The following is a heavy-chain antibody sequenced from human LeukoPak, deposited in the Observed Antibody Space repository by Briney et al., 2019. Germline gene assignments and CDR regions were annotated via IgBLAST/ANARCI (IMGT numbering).Heavy chain of an antibody. CDR1: GITFISAW. D-gene: IGHD3-3*01. CDR3: ATALRGVGF. V-gene: IGHV3-15*01. J-gene: IGHJ4*02. Sequence: GGSLRLSCAASGITFISAWMNWVRQAPGNGLEWVGRIKSKTDGGTAEYAAPVKGRFIISRDDSKNTLYLQMNSLNSDDTGVYYCATALRGVGFWGQGTLVTVPS. CDR2: IKSKTDGGTA.